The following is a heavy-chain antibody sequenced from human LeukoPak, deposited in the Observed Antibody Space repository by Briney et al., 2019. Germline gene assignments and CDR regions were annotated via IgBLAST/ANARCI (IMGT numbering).Heavy chain of an antibody. CDR1: GYSFTSYW. Sequence: GESLRISCKGSGYSFTSYWISWVRQMPGKGLEWMGWIDPSDSYTNYSPSFQGHVTISADKFISTAYLQWSSLKASDTAMYYCARRVSRTYWYFDLWGRGTLVTVSS. V-gene: IGHV5-10-1*01. D-gene: IGHD6-13*01. CDR3: ARRVSRTYWYFDL. CDR2: IDPSDSYT. J-gene: IGHJ2*01.